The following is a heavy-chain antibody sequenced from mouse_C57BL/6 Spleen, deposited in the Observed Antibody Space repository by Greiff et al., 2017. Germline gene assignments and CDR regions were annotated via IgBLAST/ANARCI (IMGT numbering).Heavy chain of an antibody. D-gene: IGHD1-1*01. CDR3: ARGTTVVPYYAMDY. J-gene: IGHJ4*01. CDR2: ISYDGSN. CDR1: GYSITSGYY. Sequence: DVQLQESGPGLVKPSQSLSLTCSVTGYSITSGYYWNWIRQFPGNKLEWMGYISYDGSNNYNPSLKNRISITRDTSKNQFFLKLNSVTTEDTATYYCARGTTVVPYYAMDYWGQGTSVTVSS. V-gene: IGHV3-6*01.